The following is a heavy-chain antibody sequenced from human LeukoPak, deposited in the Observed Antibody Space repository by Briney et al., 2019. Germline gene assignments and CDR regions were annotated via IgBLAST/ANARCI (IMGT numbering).Heavy chain of an antibody. Sequence: SETLSLTCTVSGGSISSYYWSWIRQPPGKGLEWIGYIYYSGSTNYNPSLKSRVTISVDTSKNQFSLKLSSVTAADTAVYYCARWGIAAPADAFDIWGQGTMVTVSS. CDR3: ARWGIAAPADAFDI. CDR1: GGSISSYY. D-gene: IGHD6-13*01. CDR2: IYYSGST. V-gene: IGHV4-59*01. J-gene: IGHJ3*02.